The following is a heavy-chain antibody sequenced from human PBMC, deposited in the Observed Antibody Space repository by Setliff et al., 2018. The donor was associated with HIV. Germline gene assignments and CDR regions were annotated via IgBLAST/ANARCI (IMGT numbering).Heavy chain of an antibody. CDR3: ATCRHRPSNWFDP. V-gene: IGHV4-39*07. J-gene: IGHJ5*02. Sequence: SETLSLTCTVSGGSVSSPGYYWGWIRQPPGKGLEWIGSVYNSGITFKNPSLRSRVTISVDRSGNQFSLRLTSVTAADTAVYYCATCRHRPSNWFDPWGQGTVVTVSS. CDR1: GGSVSSPGYY. CDR2: VYNSGIT.